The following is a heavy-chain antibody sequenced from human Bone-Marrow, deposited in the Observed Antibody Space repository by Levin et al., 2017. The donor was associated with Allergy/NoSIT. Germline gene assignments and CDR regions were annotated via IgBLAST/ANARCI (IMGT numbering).Heavy chain of an antibody. J-gene: IGHJ5*02. Sequence: GGSLRLSCAASGFTFSSHWMTWVRQAPGKGLEWVSNIKQDGSEIHYVDSVKGRFTISRDNANNLLSLQMNSLRAEDTALYYCARGAAAVAESYFDTWGQGTLVTVSS. CDR3: ARGAAAVAESYFDT. CDR2: IKQDGSEI. CDR1: GFTFSSHW. V-gene: IGHV3-7*03. D-gene: IGHD2-2*01.